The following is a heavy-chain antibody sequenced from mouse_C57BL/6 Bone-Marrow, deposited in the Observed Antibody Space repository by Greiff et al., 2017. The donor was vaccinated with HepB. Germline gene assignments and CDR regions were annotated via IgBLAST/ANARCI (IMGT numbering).Heavy chain of an antibody. D-gene: IGHD2-3*01. CDR1: GYTFTSYW. V-gene: IGHV1-69*01. J-gene: IGHJ2*01. Sequence: QVQLKQPGAELVMPGASVKLSCKASGYTFTSYWMHWVKQRPGQGLEWIGEIDPSDSYTNYNQKFKGKSTLTVDKSSSTAYMQLSSLTSEDSAVYYCARSGDGRFDYWGQGTTLTVSS. CDR2: IDPSDSYT. CDR3: ARSGDGRFDY.